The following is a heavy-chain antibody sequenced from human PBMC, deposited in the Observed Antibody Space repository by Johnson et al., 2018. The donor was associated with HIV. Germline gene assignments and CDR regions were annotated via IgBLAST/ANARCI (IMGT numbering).Heavy chain of an antibody. D-gene: IGHD6-13*01. Sequence: VQLVESGGGLVQPGGSLRLSCAASGFTVSSNYMSWVRQAPGKGLEWVSVIYSGGSTYYADSVKGRFTISRDNSKNTLYLQMNSLRAEDTAVYYWARDRVAVAVDAFDIWGQVTMVTVSS. V-gene: IGHV3-66*01. CDR1: GFTVSSNY. J-gene: IGHJ3*02. CDR3: ARDRVAVAVDAFDI. CDR2: IYSGGST.